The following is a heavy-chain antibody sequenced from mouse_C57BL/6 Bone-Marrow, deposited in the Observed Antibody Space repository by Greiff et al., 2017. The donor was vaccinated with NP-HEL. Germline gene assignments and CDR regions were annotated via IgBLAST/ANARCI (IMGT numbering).Heavy chain of an antibody. CDR2: ISYSGST. D-gene: IGHD1-1*01. CDR1: GYSITSGYD. Sequence: DVKLVESGPGMVKPSQSLSLTCTVTGYSITSGYDWHWIRHFPGNKLEWMGYISYSGSTNYNPSLKSRISITHDTSKNHFFLKLNSVTTEDTATYYCARTTVGPWYFDVWGTGTTVTVSS. CDR3: ARTTVGPWYFDV. J-gene: IGHJ1*03. V-gene: IGHV3-1*01.